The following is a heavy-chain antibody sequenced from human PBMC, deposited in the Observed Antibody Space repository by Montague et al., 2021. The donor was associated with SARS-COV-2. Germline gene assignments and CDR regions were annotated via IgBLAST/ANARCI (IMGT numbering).Heavy chain of an antibody. CDR1: GDSIRESH. J-gene: IGHJ6*02. CDR2: IDNSGST. CDR3: ARLTGSRVYHYHYGLDV. V-gene: IGHV4-4*09. D-gene: IGHD1-20*01. Sequence: SETLSLTCTVSGDSIRESHWSWIRQPPGKGLEWIGYIDNSGSTNYNPALESRVTLTVSASNNQFYLTLRSVTAADTAVYYCARLTGSRVYHYHYGLDVWGQGTTVTVSS.